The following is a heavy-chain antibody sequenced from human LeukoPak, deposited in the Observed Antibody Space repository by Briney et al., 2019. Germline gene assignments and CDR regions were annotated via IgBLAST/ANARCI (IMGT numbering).Heavy chain of an antibody. CDR1: GFTSSTYA. D-gene: IGHD5-24*01. Sequence: GGAPRLSCLASGFTSSTYAMHGGRQAPRRGREYVSAISSNGGSTYYADSVKGRFTISRDTFKNTLYLQMSSQRAADTAAYYCVKEGVGWLQSQFDYWGQGTLVTVSS. V-gene: IGHV3-64D*06. J-gene: IGHJ4*02. CDR2: ISSNGGST. CDR3: VKEGVGWLQSQFDY.